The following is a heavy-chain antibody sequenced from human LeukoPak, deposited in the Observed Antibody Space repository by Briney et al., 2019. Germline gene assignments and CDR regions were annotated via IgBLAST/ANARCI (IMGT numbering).Heavy chain of an antibody. CDR3: AKATGIAVAGTDY. CDR2: ISGSGGST. J-gene: IGHJ4*02. CDR1: GFTFSSYA. Sequence: GGCLRLSCAASGFTFSSYAMSWVRQAPGKGLEWVSAISGSGGSTYYADSVKGRFTISRDNSKNTLYLQMNSLRAEDTAVYYCAKATGIAVAGTDYWGQGTLVTVSS. V-gene: IGHV3-23*01. D-gene: IGHD6-19*01.